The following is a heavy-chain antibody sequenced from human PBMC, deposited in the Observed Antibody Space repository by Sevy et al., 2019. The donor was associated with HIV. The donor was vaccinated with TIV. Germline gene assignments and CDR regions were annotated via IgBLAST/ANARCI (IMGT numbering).Heavy chain of an antibody. Sequence: GGSLRLSCTASGFTLSDYYMSWIRQAPGKGLQWISYISGSDDSGGDDTIYYADSVKGRFTNSRDNAKNLLYLQMSSLEADDTAVYYCARDHVKDGKGGDYYYHAMDVWGRGTTVTVSS. CDR2: ISGSDDSGGDDTI. V-gene: IGHV3-11*01. J-gene: IGHJ6*02. D-gene: IGHD3-16*01. CDR1: GFTLSDYY. CDR3: ARDHVKDGKGGDYYYHAMDV.